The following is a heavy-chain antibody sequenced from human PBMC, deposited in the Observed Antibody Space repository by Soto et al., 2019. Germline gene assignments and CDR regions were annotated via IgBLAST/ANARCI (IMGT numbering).Heavy chain of an antibody. V-gene: IGHV1-18*01. Sequence: ASVKVSCKASGYTFTSYCISWVRQAPGQGLECMGWISAYNGNTNYAQKLQGRVTMTTDTSTSTAYMELRSLRSEDTAVYYCARDKGPGRFDPWGQGTLVTVSS. D-gene: IGHD2-2*01. J-gene: IGHJ5*02. CDR1: GYTFTSYC. CDR2: ISAYNGNT. CDR3: ARDKGPGRFDP.